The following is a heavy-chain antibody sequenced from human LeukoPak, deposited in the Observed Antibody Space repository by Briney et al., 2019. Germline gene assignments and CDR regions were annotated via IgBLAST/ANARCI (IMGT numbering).Heavy chain of an antibody. D-gene: IGHD2-2*01. J-gene: IGHJ4*02. CDR3: ARANALYCSSTSCLFDY. CDR1: GYTFTVYY. Sequence: GASVEVSCKASGYTFTVYYMHWVRQAPGQGLEWMAWINPNSGGTYYAQNFHDRITMTRDTSISTAYMELSRLRSDDTAIYYCARANALYCSSTSCLFDYWGQGTLVTVSS. CDR2: INPNSGGT. V-gene: IGHV1-2*02.